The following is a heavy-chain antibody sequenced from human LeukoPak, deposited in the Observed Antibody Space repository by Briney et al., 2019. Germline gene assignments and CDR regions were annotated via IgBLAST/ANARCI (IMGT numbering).Heavy chain of an antibody. Sequence: SSETLSLTCAVSGGSISSGGYSWSWIRQPPGKGLEWIGYIYHSGSTYYNPSLKSRVTISVDRSKNQFSLKLSSVTAADTAVYYCASALVRGYYFDYWDQGTLVTVSS. D-gene: IGHD3-10*01. CDR3: ASALVRGYYFDY. V-gene: IGHV4-30-2*01. CDR1: GGSISSGGYS. J-gene: IGHJ4*02. CDR2: IYHSGST.